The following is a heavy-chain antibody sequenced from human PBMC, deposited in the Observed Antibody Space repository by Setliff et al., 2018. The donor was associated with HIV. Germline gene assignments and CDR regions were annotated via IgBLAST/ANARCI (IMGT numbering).Heavy chain of an antibody. D-gene: IGHD6-19*01. CDR2: IYRSGST. J-gene: IGHJ5*02. CDR3: ARIWLHKDADIPRFDP. Sequence: PSETLSLTCVVSYYSVNSDYHWGWIRQSPGRGLQWIGHIYRSGSTYYNPSLSGRVTMSIDTSKDQFSLKLTSLTAADTAVYYCARIWLHKDADIPRFDPWGQGILVT. V-gene: IGHV4-38-2*01. CDR1: YYSVNSDYH.